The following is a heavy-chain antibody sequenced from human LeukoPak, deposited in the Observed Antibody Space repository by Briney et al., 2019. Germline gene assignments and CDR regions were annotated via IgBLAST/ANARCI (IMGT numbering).Heavy chain of an antibody. CDR1: GGSISRDY. J-gene: IGHJ6*03. D-gene: IGHD4-23*01. CDR2: IYYTGST. V-gene: IGHV4-59*12. CDR3: ATRPTPPYYYYYMDV. Sequence: SETLSLTCTVSGGSISRDYWSWIRQPPGKGLEWIGYIYYTGSTNYNPSLKSRVTISVDTSKNQFSLKLNSVTAADTAVYYCATRPTPPYYYYYMDVWGKGTTVTVSS.